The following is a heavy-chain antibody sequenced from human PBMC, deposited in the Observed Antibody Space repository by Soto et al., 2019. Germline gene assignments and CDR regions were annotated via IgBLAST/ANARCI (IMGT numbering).Heavy chain of an antibody. Sequence: ETLSLTCTVSGGSISSYYWSWIRQPPGKGLEWIGYIYYSGSTNHNPSLKSRVTISVDTSKNQFSLKLSSVTAADTAVYYCARAESITFGGEDYYYYGMDVWGQGTTVTVSS. CDR1: GGSISSYY. V-gene: IGHV4-59*01. J-gene: IGHJ6*02. CDR3: ARAESITFGGEDYYYYGMDV. D-gene: IGHD3-16*01. CDR2: IYYSGST.